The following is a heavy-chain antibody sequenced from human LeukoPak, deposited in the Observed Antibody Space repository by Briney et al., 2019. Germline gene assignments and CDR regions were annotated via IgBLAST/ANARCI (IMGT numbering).Heavy chain of an antibody. CDR1: GFTFGDYY. CDR3: ARVKNYYDSSGYYDTNWFDP. J-gene: IGHJ5*02. D-gene: IGHD3-22*01. V-gene: IGHV3-11*01. CDR2: ISSSGSTI. Sequence: PGGSLRLSCAASGFTFGDYYMSWIRQAPGKGLEWVSYISSSGSTIYYADSVKGRFTISRDNAKNSLYLQMNSLRAEDTAVYYCARVKNYYDSSGYYDTNWFDPWGQGTLVTVSS.